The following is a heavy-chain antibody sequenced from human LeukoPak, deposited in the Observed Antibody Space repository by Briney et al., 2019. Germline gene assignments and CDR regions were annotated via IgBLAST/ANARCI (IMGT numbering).Heavy chain of an antibody. Sequence: ETLSLTCTVSGGSISSGGYYWSWIRQPPGKGLEWIGYVYYTGSTNHNPSLRSRVTISVDTSNNQFSLKMRSVTAADTAVYYCARARIAVSYFDYWGQGALVTVSS. CDR3: ARARIAVSYFDY. J-gene: IGHJ4*02. V-gene: IGHV4-61*08. CDR1: GGSISSGGYY. CDR2: VYYTGST. D-gene: IGHD6-6*01.